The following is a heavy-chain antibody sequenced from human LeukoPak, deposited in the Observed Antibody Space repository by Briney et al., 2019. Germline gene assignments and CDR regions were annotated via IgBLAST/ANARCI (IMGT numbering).Heavy chain of an antibody. CDR2: ISSSGSTI. CDR1: GFTFSSYE. J-gene: IGHJ4*02. CDR3: AKSSPPPLRY. V-gene: IGHV3-48*03. Sequence: QPGGSLRLSCAASGFTFSSYEMNWVRQAPGKGLEWVSYISSSGSTIYYADSVKGRFTISRDNAKNSLYLQMNSLRAEDTAVYYCAKSSPPPLRYWGQGTLVTVSS.